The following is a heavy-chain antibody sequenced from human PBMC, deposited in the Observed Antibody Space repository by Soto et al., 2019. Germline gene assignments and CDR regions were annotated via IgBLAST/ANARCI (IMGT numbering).Heavy chain of an antibody. V-gene: IGHV3-48*03. D-gene: IGHD3-10*01. CDR2: ISSSGSTI. CDR3: ASRHGGMVRGPSTTVYYYYGMDV. Sequence: EVQLVESGGGLVQPGGSLRLSCAASGFTFSSYEMNWVRQAPGKGLEWVSYISSSGSTIYYADSVKGRFTISRDNANNSLYLQMNSLRAEDTAVYYCASRHGGMVRGPSTTVYYYYGMDVWGQGTTVTVSS. CDR1: GFTFSSYE. J-gene: IGHJ6*02.